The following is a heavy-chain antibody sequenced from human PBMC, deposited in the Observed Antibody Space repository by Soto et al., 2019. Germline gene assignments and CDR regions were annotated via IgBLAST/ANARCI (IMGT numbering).Heavy chain of an antibody. V-gene: IGHV3-66*01. Sequence: EVQLVESGGDLVQPGGSLRLSCAASGFSVSSKYMSWVRQAPGKGLEWVSLIQSGGTTYYAASVKGRFTISRDYSENTLFLQMNSLRVEDTAVYYCTRDDVHFNGDRYYGVPMDVWGKGNTVTVSA. CDR3: TRDDVHFNGDRYYGVPMDV. CDR2: IQSGGTT. J-gene: IGHJ6*04. D-gene: IGHD2-8*01. CDR1: GFSVSSKY.